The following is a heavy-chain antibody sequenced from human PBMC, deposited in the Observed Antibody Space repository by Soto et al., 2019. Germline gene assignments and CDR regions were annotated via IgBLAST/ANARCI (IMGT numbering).Heavy chain of an antibody. CDR3: ARRWGTSFDF. V-gene: IGHV4-59*01. Sequence: SETLSLTCTLSGDSISSYYWRWLRQPPGKGLEWIGYIYYSGSTDYDPSLKSRVTISVDTSKNQFSLKLSSVTAADTAVYYCARRWGTSFDFWGQGTLVTVSS. CDR2: IYYSGST. CDR1: GDSISSYY. D-gene: IGHD7-27*01. J-gene: IGHJ4*02.